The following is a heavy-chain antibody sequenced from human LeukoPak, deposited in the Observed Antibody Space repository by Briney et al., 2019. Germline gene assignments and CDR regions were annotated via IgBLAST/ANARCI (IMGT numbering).Heavy chain of an antibody. D-gene: IGHD4-23*01. J-gene: IGHJ4*02. Sequence: PETLSLTCNVSDGSISSYYLDWIRQPPGEGLEWIGYIYHSGSTNYNPSLKSRVTISVDTSKNQFSLKLSSVTAADTAFYYCARRSAYGGNSDLGFDYWGQGTLVTVSS. V-gene: IGHV4-59*08. CDR2: IYHSGST. CDR1: DGSISSYY. CDR3: ARRSAYGGNSDLGFDY.